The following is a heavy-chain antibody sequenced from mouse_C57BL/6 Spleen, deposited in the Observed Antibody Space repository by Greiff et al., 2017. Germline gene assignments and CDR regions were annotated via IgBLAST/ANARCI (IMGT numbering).Heavy chain of an antibody. CDR2: IYPGDGDT. J-gene: IGHJ1*03. Sequence: VQLQQSGAELVKPGASVKISCKASGYAFSSYWMNWVKQRPGKGLEWIGQIYPGDGDTNYNGKFKGKATLTADKSSSTAYMQLSSLTSEDSAVYFCANSYYDYDEYFDVWGTGTTVTVSS. CDR1: GYAFSSYW. CDR3: ANSYYDYDEYFDV. D-gene: IGHD2-4*01. V-gene: IGHV1-80*01.